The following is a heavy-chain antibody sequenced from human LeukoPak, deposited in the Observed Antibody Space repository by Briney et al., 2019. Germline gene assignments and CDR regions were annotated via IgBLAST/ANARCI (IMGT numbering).Heavy chain of an antibody. Sequence: GGSLRLSCAASGFTFSSYSMNWVRQAPGKGLEWVSSISSSSSYIYYADSVKGRFTISRDNAKNSLYLQMNSLRAEDTAVYYCAALPCSGGSCYYYYYYMDVWGKGTTVTVSS. CDR1: GFTFSSYS. CDR2: ISSSSSYI. CDR3: AALPCSGGSCYYYYYYMDV. J-gene: IGHJ6*03. D-gene: IGHD2-15*01. V-gene: IGHV3-21*01.